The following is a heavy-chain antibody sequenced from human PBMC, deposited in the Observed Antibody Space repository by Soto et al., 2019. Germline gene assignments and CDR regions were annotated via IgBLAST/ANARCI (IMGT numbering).Heavy chain of an antibody. Sequence: GPSLYGSCNASAGTFSSYTISWVLQAPGQGLEWMGRIIPILGIANYAQKFQGRVTITADKSTSTAYMELSSLRSEDTAVYYCARDCDASANFDYWGQGTLVSVSS. D-gene: IGHD2-8*01. V-gene: IGHV1-69*04. CDR1: AGTFSSYT. CDR3: ARDCDASANFDY. CDR2: IIPILGIA. J-gene: IGHJ4*02.